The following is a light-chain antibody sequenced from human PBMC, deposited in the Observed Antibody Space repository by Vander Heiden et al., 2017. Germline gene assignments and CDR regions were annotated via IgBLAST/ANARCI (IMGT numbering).Light chain of an antibody. CDR2: LNSDGRH. CDR3: QTWGTGALVV. J-gene: IGLJ2*01. Sequence: QPVSTQSPSASASLGPSVTLTCTLSSAHSGYAIAWHQQQPEKGPRHPPELNSDGRHPKRDGIPVRCSAGSSGAGRYLTTSSLQSDDEADYYCQTWGTGALVVFGGGTKLTVL. V-gene: IGLV4-69*01. CDR1: SAHSGYA.